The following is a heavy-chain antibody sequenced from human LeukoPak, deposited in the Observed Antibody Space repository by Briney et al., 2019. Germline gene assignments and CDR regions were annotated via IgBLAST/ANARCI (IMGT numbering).Heavy chain of an antibody. V-gene: IGHV4-34*01. CDR1: GGSFSGYY. CDR3: AAQYSGYVRLDY. CDR2: ISHSGST. D-gene: IGHD5-12*01. Sequence: SETLSLTCAVYGGSFSGYYWSWIRQPPGKGLEWIGEISHSGSTNYNPSLKSRVTISVDTSKNQFSLKLGSATAADTAVYYCAAQYSGYVRLDYWGQGTLVTVSS. J-gene: IGHJ4*02.